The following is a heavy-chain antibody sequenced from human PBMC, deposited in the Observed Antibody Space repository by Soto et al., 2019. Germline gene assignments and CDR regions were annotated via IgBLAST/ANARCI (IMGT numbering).Heavy chain of an antibody. J-gene: IGHJ6*02. CDR1: GGSISSGGYS. CDR3: ASTTKYYYDSSGYYNGWYYYYRMDV. Sequence: PSETLSLTCAVSGGSISSGGYSWSWIRQPPXKGLEWIGYIYHSGSTYYNPSLKSRVTISVDRSKNQFSLKLSSVTAADTAVYYCASTTKYYYDSSGYYNGWYYYYRMDVWGQGTTVTVSS. V-gene: IGHV4-30-2*01. CDR2: IYHSGST. D-gene: IGHD3-22*01.